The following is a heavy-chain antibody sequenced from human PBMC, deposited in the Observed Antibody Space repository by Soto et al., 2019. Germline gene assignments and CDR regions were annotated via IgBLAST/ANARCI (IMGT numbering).Heavy chain of an antibody. D-gene: IGHD2-8*01. CDR1: GYTFISNY. CDR2: INPSGGST. CDR3: ARVPCINGECPYYDFDY. V-gene: IGHV1-46*01. Sequence: GASVKVSCKASGYTFISNYMHWVRQAPAQGLEWMGIINPSGGSTSYAQKFQGRVTMTRDTPTSTVYMELSSLRSEDTSVYYCARVPCINGECPYYDFDYWGQGTQVTVSS. J-gene: IGHJ4*02.